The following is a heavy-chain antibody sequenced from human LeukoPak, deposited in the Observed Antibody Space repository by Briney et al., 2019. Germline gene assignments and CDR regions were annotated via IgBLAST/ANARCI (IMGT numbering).Heavy chain of an antibody. CDR2: MNPNSGNT. Sequence: GASVKVSCKASGYTFTSYDIDWVRQATGQGLEWMGWMNPNSGNTGYAQKFQGRVTMTRNTSISTAYMELSSLRSEDTAVYYCARGPWGDDYGDHGPGYWGQGTLVTVSS. CDR1: GYTFTSYD. V-gene: IGHV1-8*02. J-gene: IGHJ4*02. CDR3: ARGPWGDDYGDHGPGY. D-gene: IGHD4-17*01.